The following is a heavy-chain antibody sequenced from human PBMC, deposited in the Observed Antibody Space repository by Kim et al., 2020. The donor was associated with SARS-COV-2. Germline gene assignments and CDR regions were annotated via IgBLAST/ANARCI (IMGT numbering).Heavy chain of an antibody. CDR2: ISSDASST. CDR3: ASDPAPGMTGAVWGAFDV. D-gene: IGHD3-16*01. CDR1: GFTFSSSA. J-gene: IGHJ3*01. V-gene: IGHV3-74*03. Sequence: GGSLRLSCAASGFTFSSSAMHWVRQAPGKGLEWVSRISSDASSTTSADSVTVRCRISRANAKNTLYLHMHSLRAEDAAMYFCASDPAPGMTGAVWGAFDV.